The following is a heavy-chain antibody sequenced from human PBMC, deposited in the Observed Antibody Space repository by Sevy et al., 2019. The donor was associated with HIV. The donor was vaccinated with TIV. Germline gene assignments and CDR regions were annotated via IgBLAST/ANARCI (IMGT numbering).Heavy chain of an antibody. CDR1: GFTFDDYA. CDR2: ISWNSDNI. D-gene: IGHD6-13*01. Sequence: GGSLRLSCAASGFTFDDYAMHWVRQGPGKGLEWVSGISWNSDNIGYADSVKGRFTVSRDNAKNSLHLQMNSLRVEDTALYYCVKDIAASGARNYLDYWGQGTLVTVSS. J-gene: IGHJ4*02. V-gene: IGHV3-9*01. CDR3: VKDIAASGARNYLDY.